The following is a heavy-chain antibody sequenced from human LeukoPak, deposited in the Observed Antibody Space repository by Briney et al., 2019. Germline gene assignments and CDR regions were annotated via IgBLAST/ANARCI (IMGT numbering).Heavy chain of an antibody. CDR2: ISSSSITI. CDR3: AKARSGAVDY. D-gene: IGHD2-15*01. Sequence: PGGSLRLSCATSGFTIITYSMNWVRQAPGKGLEWLAYISSSSITIYHAESVKGRFTISRDNAKNSLYLQMDSLRAEDTALYYCAKARSGAVDYWGQGTLVTVSS. CDR1: GFTIITYS. V-gene: IGHV3-48*04. J-gene: IGHJ4*02.